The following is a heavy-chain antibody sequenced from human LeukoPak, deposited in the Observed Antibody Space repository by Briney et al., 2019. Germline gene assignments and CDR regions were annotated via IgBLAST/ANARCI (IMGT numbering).Heavy chain of an antibody. J-gene: IGHJ5*02. D-gene: IGHD4-23*01. CDR1: GFTVSSNY. CDR2: IYSGGST. Sequence: PGGSLRLSCAASGFTVSSNYMSWVRQAPGKGLEWVSVIYSGGSTCYAGSVKGRFTISRDNSNNTLYLQMNSLRAEDTAVYYCARNYGGNWFDPWGQGTLVTVSS. V-gene: IGHV3-53*01. CDR3: ARNYGGNWFDP.